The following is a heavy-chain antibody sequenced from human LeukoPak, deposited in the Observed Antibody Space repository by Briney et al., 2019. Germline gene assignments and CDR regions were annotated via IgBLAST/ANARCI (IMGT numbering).Heavy chain of an antibody. CDR3: ARVGEVLWFGELVY. J-gene: IGHJ4*02. V-gene: IGHV3-7*01. CDR1: GFTFSSYW. D-gene: IGHD3-10*01. Sequence: GGSLRLSCAASGFTFSSYWMSWVRQAPGKGLEWVANIKQDGSEKYYVDSVKGRFTIPRDNAKNSLYLQMNSLRAEDTAVYYCARVGEVLWFGELVYWGQGTLVTVSS. CDR2: IKQDGSEK.